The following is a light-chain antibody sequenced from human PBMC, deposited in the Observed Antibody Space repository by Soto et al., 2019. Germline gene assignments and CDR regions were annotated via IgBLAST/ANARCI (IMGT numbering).Light chain of an antibody. V-gene: IGKV3-15*01. Sequence: EIVMPQSPATLSVSPGERATLSCRASQSVSSNLAWYQQKPGQAPRLLIYGASTRATGIPARSSGSGSGTEFTLTISSLQSEDFAVYYCQQYNNWPRGTLGQGTKV. CDR2: GAS. J-gene: IGKJ1*01. CDR3: QQYNNWPRGT. CDR1: QSVSSN.